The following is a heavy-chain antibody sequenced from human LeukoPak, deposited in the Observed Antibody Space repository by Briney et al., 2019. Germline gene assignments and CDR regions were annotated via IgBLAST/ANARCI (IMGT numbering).Heavy chain of an antibody. CDR1: GYTFTSYG. D-gene: IGHD2-2*01. CDR2: TSAYHGNT. Sequence: GASVKVSCKASGYTFTSYGISWVRQAPGQGLEWMGWTSAYHGNTNYAQKLQGRVTMTTDTSTSTAYMELRSLRSDDTAVYYCARDDVVVPAALTYYYGMDVWGQGTTATVSS. CDR3: ARDDVVVPAALTYYYGMDV. V-gene: IGHV1-18*01. J-gene: IGHJ6*02.